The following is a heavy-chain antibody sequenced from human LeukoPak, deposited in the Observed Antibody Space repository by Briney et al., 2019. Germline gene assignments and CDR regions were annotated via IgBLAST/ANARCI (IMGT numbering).Heavy chain of an antibody. V-gene: IGHV4-31*03. CDR2: IYYSGST. CDR1: GGSISSGGYY. D-gene: IGHD3-9*01. Sequence: SETLSLTCTVSGGSISSGGYYWSWIRQHPGKGLEWIGYIYYSGSTYYNPSLKSRVTISVDTSKNQFSLKLSSVTAADTAVYYCARDAEKKLRYFDWPTPHDYWGQGTLVTVSS. J-gene: IGHJ4*02. CDR3: ARDAEKKLRYFDWPTPHDY.